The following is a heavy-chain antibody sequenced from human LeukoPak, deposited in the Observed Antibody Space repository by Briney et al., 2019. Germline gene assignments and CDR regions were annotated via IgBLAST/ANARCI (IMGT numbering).Heavy chain of an antibody. D-gene: IGHD6-13*01. CDR3: ARAAGYSSNWYEY. J-gene: IGHJ4*02. CDR1: GFTFSSYA. CDR2: LSGSGVNT. V-gene: IGHV3-23*01. Sequence: PGGSLRLSCAASGFTFSSYAMSWVRQAPGKGLEWVSTLSGSGVNTYYADSVKGRFTISRDNAKNSLYLQMNSLRAEDTALYYCARAAGYSSNWYEYWGQGTLVTVSS.